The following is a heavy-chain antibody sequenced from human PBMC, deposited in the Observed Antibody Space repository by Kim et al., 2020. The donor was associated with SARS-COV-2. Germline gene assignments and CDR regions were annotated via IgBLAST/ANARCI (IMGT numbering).Heavy chain of an antibody. D-gene: IGHD6-19*01. J-gene: IGHJ3*02. CDR2: IIPIFGTA. V-gene: IGHV1-69*13. CDR1: GGTFSSYA. CDR3: AREVSSSGWYLPRGAFDI. Sequence: SVKVSCKASGGTFSSYAISWVRQAPGQGLEWMGGIIPIFGTANYAQKLQGRVTITADESTSTVYMELSSLRSEDTAVYYCAREVSSSGWYLPRGAFDIWGQGTMVTVSS.